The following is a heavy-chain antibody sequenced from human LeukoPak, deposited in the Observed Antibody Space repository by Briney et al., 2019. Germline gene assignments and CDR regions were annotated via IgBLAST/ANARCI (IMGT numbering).Heavy chain of an antibody. CDR3: ASTFPYCGDGSCAL. V-gene: IGHV3-23*01. CDR2: IRGNGET. J-gene: IGHJ4*02. D-gene: IGHD2-15*01. CDR1: GLSFSTFA. Sequence: GGSLRLSCAASGLSFSTFAMSWVRQGPARGLEWVSSIRGNGETFYADSVRGRFTLSSDSFRNTVYLQLNNLRVEDTAIYYCASTFPYCGDGSCALGGQGTLVTVSS.